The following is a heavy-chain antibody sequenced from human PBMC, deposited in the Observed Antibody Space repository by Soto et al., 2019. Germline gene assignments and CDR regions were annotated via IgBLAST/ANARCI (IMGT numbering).Heavy chain of an antibody. Sequence: EVQLVQSGAEVKKPGESLKISCKGSGYSFTSYWIGWVRQMPGKGLEWMGIIYPGDSDTRYSPSFQGQVTISADKSISTAYLQWSSLKASDTAMYYCARAPRSSGYDFRRWFDPWGQGTLVTVSS. CDR3: ARAPRSSGYDFRRWFDP. J-gene: IGHJ5*02. V-gene: IGHV5-51*01. CDR1: GYSFTSYW. CDR2: IYPGDSDT. D-gene: IGHD5-12*01.